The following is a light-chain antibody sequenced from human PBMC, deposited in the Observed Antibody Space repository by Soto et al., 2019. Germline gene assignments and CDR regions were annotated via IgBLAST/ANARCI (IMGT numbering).Light chain of an antibody. CDR1: SGDIGTYNL. CDR2: EGN. J-gene: IGLJ2*01. CDR3: CSYAGRSTVI. V-gene: IGLV2-23*01. Sequence: QSALTQPASVSGSPGQSITISCTGNSGDIGTYNLVSWYQQHPGRAPKLIIFEGNKRPSGVSNRFSASKSGNTASLAVSGLQAEDEADYHCCSYAGRSTVICGGGTKLTVL.